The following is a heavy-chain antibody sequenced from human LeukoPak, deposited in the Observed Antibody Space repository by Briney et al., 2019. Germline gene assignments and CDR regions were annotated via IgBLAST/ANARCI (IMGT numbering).Heavy chain of an antibody. J-gene: IGHJ4*02. CDR2: IYYSGST. D-gene: IGHD4-23*01. Sequence: SETLSLTCTVSGGSISSSSYYWGWIRQPPGKGLEWIGSIYYSGSTYYNPSLKSRVTISVDTSKNQFSLKLSSVTAADTAVYYCASPGRDGGNSAIDYWGQGTLVTVSS. CDR1: GGSISSSSYY. V-gene: IGHV4-39*07. CDR3: ASPGRDGGNSAIDY.